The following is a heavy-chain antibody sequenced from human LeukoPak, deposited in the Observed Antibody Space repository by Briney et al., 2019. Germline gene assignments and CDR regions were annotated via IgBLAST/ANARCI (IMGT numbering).Heavy chain of an antibody. CDR3: ARGPRPRIAVAGIGY. CDR1: GYTFTGYY. Sequence: ASVKVSCKASGYTFTGYYMHWVRQAPGQGLEWMGWINPNSGGTNYAQKFQGRVTMTRDTSISTAYMELSRLRSDDTAVYYCARGPRPRIAVAGIGYWGQGTLVTVSS. V-gene: IGHV1-2*02. CDR2: INPNSGGT. J-gene: IGHJ4*02. D-gene: IGHD6-19*01.